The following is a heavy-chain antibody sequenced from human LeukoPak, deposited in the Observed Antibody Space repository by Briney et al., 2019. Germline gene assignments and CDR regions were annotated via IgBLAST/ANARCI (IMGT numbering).Heavy chain of an antibody. D-gene: IGHD1-7*01. V-gene: IGHV1-69*04. Sequence: SVKVFCKASGGTFSSYAISWVRQAPGQGLEWMGRIIPILGIANYAQKFQGRVTITADKSTSTAYMELSSLRSEDTAVYYCARDWLELPYYFDYWGQGTLVTVSS. J-gene: IGHJ4*02. CDR2: IIPILGIA. CDR3: ARDWLELPYYFDY. CDR1: GGTFSSYA.